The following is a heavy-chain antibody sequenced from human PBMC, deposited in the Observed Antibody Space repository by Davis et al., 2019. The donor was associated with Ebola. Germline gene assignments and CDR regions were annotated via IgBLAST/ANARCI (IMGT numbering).Heavy chain of an antibody. V-gene: IGHV4-34*01. CDR2: INHSGST. Sequence: MPSETLSLTCAVYGGSFSGYYWSWIRQPPGKGLEWIGEINHSGSTNYNPSLKSRVTISVDTSKNQFSLKLSSVTAADTAVYYCARAIGGNSGWFDPWGQGTLVTVSS. J-gene: IGHJ5*02. D-gene: IGHD4-23*01. CDR1: GGSFSGYY. CDR3: ARAIGGNSGWFDP.